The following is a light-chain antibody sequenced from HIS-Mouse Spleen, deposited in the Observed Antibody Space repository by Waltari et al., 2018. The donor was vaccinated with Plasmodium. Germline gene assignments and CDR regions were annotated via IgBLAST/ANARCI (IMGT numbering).Light chain of an antibody. J-gene: IGLJ2*01. Sequence: SYELTQPPSVSVSPGQTARITCSGDALPKQYAYWYQQKPGQAPVRVIYRDSNRPSGIPERFSGSNSGNTATLTISRAQAGDEADYYCQVWDSSTVVFGGGTKLTVL. V-gene: IGLV3-9*01. CDR1: ALPKQY. CDR3: QVWDSSTVV. CDR2: RDS.